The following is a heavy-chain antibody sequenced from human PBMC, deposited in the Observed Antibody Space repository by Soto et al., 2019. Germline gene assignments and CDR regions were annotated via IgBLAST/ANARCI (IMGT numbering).Heavy chain of an antibody. Sequence: QVQLQQWGAGLLKPSETLSLTCAVYGGSFSGYYWSWIRQPPGKGLEWIGEINHSGSTNYNPSLKSRVTISVDTFKNQFSLKLSSVTAADTAVYYCARGGYSYGYARRHRTVWFDPWGQGTLVTVSS. CDR2: INHSGST. D-gene: IGHD5-18*01. CDR3: ARGGYSYGYARRHRTVWFDP. J-gene: IGHJ5*02. CDR1: GGSFSGYY. V-gene: IGHV4-34*01.